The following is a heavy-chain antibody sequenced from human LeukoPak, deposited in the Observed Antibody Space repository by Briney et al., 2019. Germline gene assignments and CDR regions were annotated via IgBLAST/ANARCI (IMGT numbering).Heavy chain of an antibody. D-gene: IGHD1-14*01. Sequence: AGGSLRLSCAASGFTFSSYEMNWVRQAPGKGLEWVSYISSSGSTIYYADSVKGRFTISRDNAKNSLYLQMNSLRAEDTAVYYCGIGIWHEGYFDYWGQGTLVTGSS. V-gene: IGHV3-48*03. CDR2: ISSSGSTI. CDR1: GFTFSSYE. J-gene: IGHJ4*02. CDR3: GIGIWHEGYFDY.